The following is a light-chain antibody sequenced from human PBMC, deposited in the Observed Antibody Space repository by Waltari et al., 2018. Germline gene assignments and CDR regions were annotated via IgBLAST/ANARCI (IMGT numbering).Light chain of an antibody. CDR3: VLYMGKGISV. Sequence: QTVVTQEPSFSVSPGGTVTLTCGLSSGSVSTNNYPSWYQQTPGHTPRTLIYTTNTRSSGVPDRFSGSILGNKAALTITGAQADDESDYYCVLYMGKGISVFGGGTKVTVL. V-gene: IGLV8-61*01. CDR2: TTN. CDR1: SGSVSTNNY. J-gene: IGLJ3*02.